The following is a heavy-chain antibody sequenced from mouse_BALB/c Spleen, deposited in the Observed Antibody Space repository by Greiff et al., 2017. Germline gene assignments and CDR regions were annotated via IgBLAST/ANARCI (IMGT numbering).Heavy chain of an antibody. Sequence: VQLQQSGAELMKPGASVKISCKATGYTFSSYWIEWVKQRPGHGLEWIGEILPGSGSTNYNEKFKGKATFTADTSSNTAYMQLSSLTSEDSAVYYCARYDPYGGWFAYWGQGTLVTVSA. D-gene: IGHD2-3*01. CDR2: ILPGSGST. CDR1: GYTFSSYW. CDR3: ARYDPYGGWFAY. V-gene: IGHV1-9*01. J-gene: IGHJ3*01.